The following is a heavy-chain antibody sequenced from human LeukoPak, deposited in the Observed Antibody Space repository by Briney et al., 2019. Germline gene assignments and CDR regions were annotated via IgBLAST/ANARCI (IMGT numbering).Heavy chain of an antibody. Sequence: ASVKVSCKASGYNFIGYYMQWMRQAPGQWLELMGRINPNSGGTNYAQKFQGKVTMTRDTSISTAYMELTRLTSDDTAVYYCARERAVQGYCSGGRCYINDYWGQGTLVTVSS. CDR2: INPNSGGT. D-gene: IGHD2-15*01. V-gene: IGHV1-2*06. J-gene: IGHJ4*02. CDR3: ARERAVQGYCSGGRCYINDY. CDR1: GYNFIGYY.